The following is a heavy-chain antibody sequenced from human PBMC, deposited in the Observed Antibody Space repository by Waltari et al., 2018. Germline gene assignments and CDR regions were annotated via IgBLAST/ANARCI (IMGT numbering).Heavy chain of an antibody. Sequence: QVQLVQSGAEVKTPGSSVNVSCKASGGTFSSYAIRLGRQALGQGLEWMGRIIPILGIANYAQKFQGRVTITADKSTSTAYMELSSLRSEDTAVYYCATSLRVTMIVVVPPAYWGQGTLVTVSS. J-gene: IGHJ4*02. D-gene: IGHD3-22*01. CDR3: ATSLRVTMIVVVPPAY. V-gene: IGHV1-69*04. CDR2: IIPILGIA. CDR1: GGTFSSYA.